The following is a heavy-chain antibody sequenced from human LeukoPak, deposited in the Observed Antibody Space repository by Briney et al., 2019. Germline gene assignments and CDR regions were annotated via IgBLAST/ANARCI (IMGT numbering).Heavy chain of an antibody. CDR1: GGTFSSYA. CDR2: IIPIFGTA. Sequence: PVKVSCKASGGTFSSYAISWVRQAPGQGLEWMGRIIPIFGTANYAQKFQGRVTITTDESTSTAYMELSSLRSEDTAVYYCAREFKVDTGYDFWAPLYDYWGQGTLVTVSS. CDR3: AREFKVDTGYDFWAPLYDY. V-gene: IGHV1-69*05. D-gene: IGHD3-3*01. J-gene: IGHJ4*02.